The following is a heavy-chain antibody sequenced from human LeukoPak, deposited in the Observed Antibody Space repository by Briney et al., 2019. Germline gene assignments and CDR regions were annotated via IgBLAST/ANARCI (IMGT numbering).Heavy chain of an antibody. Sequence: SETLSLTCTVSGGSISSGGYSWSWIRQPPGKGLEWIGYIYYSGSTYYNPSLKSRVTISVDTSKNQFSLKLSSVTAADTAVYYCARVSGYCTNGVCSGGFDYWGQGTLVTVSS. J-gene: IGHJ4*02. V-gene: IGHV4-30-4*07. CDR1: GGSISSGGYS. CDR2: IYYSGST. D-gene: IGHD2-8*01. CDR3: ARVSGYCTNGVCSGGFDY.